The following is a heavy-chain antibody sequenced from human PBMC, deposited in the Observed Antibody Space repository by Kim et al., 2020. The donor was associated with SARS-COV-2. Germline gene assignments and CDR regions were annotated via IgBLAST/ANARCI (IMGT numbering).Heavy chain of an antibody. D-gene: IGHD2-2*01. CDR2: INAGNGNT. V-gene: IGHV1-3*01. CDR3: ARGGNLGYCSSTSCYIYYYYGMDV. J-gene: IGHJ6*02. Sequence: ASVKVSCKASGYTFTSYAMHWVRQAPGQRLEWMGWINAGNGNTKYSQKFQGRVTITRDTSASTAYMELSSLRSEDTAVYYCARGGNLGYCSSTSCYIYYYYGMDVWGQGTTVTVSS. CDR1: GYTFTSYA.